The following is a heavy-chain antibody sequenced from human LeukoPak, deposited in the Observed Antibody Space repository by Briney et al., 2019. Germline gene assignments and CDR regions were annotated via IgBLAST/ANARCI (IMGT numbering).Heavy chain of an antibody. CDR2: VSKDGTNK. D-gene: IGHD6-19*01. Sequence: SGTSLRLSCAASGFTFSTCNMHWVRQAPGKGLEWVAVVSKDGTNKFYADSVRGRFTIPRDNSKNTLYLQMNSLRGEDTAVYYCARRPPSMAGLDYWGQGTLVTVSS. J-gene: IGHJ4*02. CDR1: GFTFSTCN. CDR3: ARRPPSMAGLDY. V-gene: IGHV3-30*01.